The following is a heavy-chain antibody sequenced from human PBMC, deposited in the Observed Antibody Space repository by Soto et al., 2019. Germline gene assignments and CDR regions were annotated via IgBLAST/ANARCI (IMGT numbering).Heavy chain of an antibody. Sequence: QVQMVQSGAEVKKPGASVKVSCKASGDSFTGYYVHWVRQAPGQGLEWMGWINPKSGGTKYAEKFRGRVTMTRDTSINTAYMELSNLRSDDTAIYFCARDGVVPTMDWGQGTLVTVSS. CDR2: INPKSGGT. D-gene: IGHD5-12*01. J-gene: IGHJ4*02. CDR1: GDSFTGYY. V-gene: IGHV1-2*02. CDR3: ARDGVVPTMD.